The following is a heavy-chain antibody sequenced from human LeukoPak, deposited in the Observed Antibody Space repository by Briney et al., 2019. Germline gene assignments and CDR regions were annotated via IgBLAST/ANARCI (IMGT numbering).Heavy chain of an antibody. D-gene: IGHD6-19*01. CDR3: ATATPYSSGWYRQHEYFQH. V-gene: IGHV4-59*01. Sequence: SETLSLTCTVSGGSISSYYWSWIRQPPGKGLEWIGYIYYSGSTNYNPSLKSRVTISVDTSKNQFSLKLSSVTAADTAVYYCATATPYSSGWYRQHEYFQHWGQGTLVTVSS. CDR1: GGSISSYY. J-gene: IGHJ1*01. CDR2: IYYSGST.